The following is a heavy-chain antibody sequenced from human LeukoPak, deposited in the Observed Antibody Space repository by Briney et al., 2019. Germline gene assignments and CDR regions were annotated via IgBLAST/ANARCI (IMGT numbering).Heavy chain of an antibody. D-gene: IGHD2-21*01. Sequence: ASVKVSCKAPGYTFTGYYMHWVRQAPGQGLEWMGWINPNSGGTNYAQKFQGRFTMTRDTSISTDYMELSRLRSDDTAVYYCARGAYCGGDCYSFDYWGPGTLVTVSS. J-gene: IGHJ4*02. CDR1: GYTFTGYY. V-gene: IGHV1-2*02. CDR3: ARGAYCGGDCYSFDY. CDR2: INPNSGGT.